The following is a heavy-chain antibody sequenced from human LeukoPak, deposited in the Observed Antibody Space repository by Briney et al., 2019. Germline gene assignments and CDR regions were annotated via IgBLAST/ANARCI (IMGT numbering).Heavy chain of an antibody. V-gene: IGHV3-7*01. CDR2: IKRDGSEK. J-gene: IGHJ4*02. CDR3: AREGGGSGSSLFYFDY. D-gene: IGHD3-10*01. Sequence: LAGGSLRLSCAASGFTFTDYWMSWVRQAPGKGLEWVANIKRDGSEKYYVDSVKGRFTISRDNAKNSLYLQMNSLRTEDTAVYYCAREGGGSGSSLFYFDYWGQGTLVTVSS. CDR1: GFTFTDYW.